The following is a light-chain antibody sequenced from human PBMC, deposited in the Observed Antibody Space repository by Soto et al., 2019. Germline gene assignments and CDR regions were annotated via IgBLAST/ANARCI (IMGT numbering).Light chain of an antibody. V-gene: IGKV1-33*01. CDR2: DAS. J-gene: IGKJ4*01. CDR1: QDISTY. Sequence: DIQMTQSPSSLSESVGDRVTITCQASQDISTYLNWYQQKPGKAPKLLIYDASNLETGVPSRFSGSGSGTDFTFTISSLQPEDIATYYCQQYDNLPLTVGGGTKVEIK. CDR3: QQYDNLPLT.